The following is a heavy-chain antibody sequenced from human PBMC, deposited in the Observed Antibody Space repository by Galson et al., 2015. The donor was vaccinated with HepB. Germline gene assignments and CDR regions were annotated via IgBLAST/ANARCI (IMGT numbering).Heavy chain of an antibody. Sequence: SLRLSCAASGFTFSRYAMSWVRQAPGKGLEWVSSISGSGGSTYYVDSVKGRFTISRDNSKNTLYVQINSLRAEDTAVYYCAKDQHYYGSAYDDAFDIWGQGTMVTVSS. V-gene: IGHV3-23*01. CDR3: AKDQHYYGSAYDDAFDI. CDR1: GFTFSRYA. CDR2: ISGSGGST. J-gene: IGHJ3*02. D-gene: IGHD3-10*01.